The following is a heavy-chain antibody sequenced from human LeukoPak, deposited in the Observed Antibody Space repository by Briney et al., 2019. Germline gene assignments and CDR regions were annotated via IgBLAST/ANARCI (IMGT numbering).Heavy chain of an antibody. J-gene: IGHJ5*02. D-gene: IGHD3-3*02. CDR1: GFTFSSYS. V-gene: IGHV3-30*02. CDR3: ARDLIFKWYSDH. CDR2: IRYDGSNK. Sequence: GGSLRLSCAASGFTFSSYSMNWVRQAPGKGLEWVAFIRYDGSNKYYADSVQGRFTMSRDNSNNTLYLQMNSLRAEDTAVYYCARDLIFKWYSDHWGQGTLVTVSS.